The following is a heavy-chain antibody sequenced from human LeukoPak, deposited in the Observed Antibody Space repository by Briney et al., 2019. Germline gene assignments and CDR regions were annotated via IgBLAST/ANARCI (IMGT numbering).Heavy chain of an antibody. D-gene: IGHD3-3*01. CDR1: GFTFSSYA. CDR3: ARVSWSGYSSIVRGYFDY. Sequence: GSLRLSCAASGFTFSSYAMHWVRQAPGKGLEWVAVISYDGSNKYYADSVKGQFTISRDNSKNTLYLQMNSLRAEDTAVYYCARVSWSGYSSIVRGYFDYWGQGTLVTVSS. CDR2: ISYDGSNK. V-gene: IGHV3-30*01. J-gene: IGHJ4*02.